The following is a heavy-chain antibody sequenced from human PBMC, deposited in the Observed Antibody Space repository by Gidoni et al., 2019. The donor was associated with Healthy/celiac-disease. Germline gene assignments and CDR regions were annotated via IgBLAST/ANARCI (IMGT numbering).Heavy chain of an antibody. CDR1: GGSFRGYS. Sequence: QVQLQQWGAGLLKPSETLSLTCAVYGGSFRGYSWSWIRQPPGKGLEWIGEINHSGSTNYNPSLKRRVTISVDTSKNQFSLKLSSVTAADTAVYYCARGRRDTVVTPHYYYYYGMDVWGQGTTVTVSS. J-gene: IGHJ6*02. D-gene: IGHD2-21*02. V-gene: IGHV4-34*01. CDR2: INHSGST. CDR3: ARGRRDTVVTPHYYYYYGMDV.